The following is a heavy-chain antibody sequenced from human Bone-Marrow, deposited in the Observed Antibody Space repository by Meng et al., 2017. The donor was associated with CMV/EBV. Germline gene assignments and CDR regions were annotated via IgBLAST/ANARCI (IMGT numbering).Heavy chain of an antibody. CDR3: AREDDHISQNFDS. V-gene: IGHV3-7*03. J-gene: IGHJ4*02. CDR2: IKQDGSEK. Sequence: GESLKISCAVSGFTFSNAWMSWVRQAPGKGLEWVANIKQDGSEKYYVDSVKGRFTISRDNAKNSLYLQMNSLRAEDTAVYYCAREDDHISQNFDSWGQGTLVTVSS. CDR1: GFTFSNAW. D-gene: IGHD3-16*01.